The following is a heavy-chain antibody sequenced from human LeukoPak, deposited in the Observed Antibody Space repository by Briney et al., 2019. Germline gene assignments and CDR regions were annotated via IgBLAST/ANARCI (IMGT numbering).Heavy chain of an antibody. CDR1: GYRFTSYW. V-gene: IGHV5-51*01. CDR3: ARQMTTVTGRDAFDI. J-gene: IGHJ3*02. CDR2: IYTGDSDT. D-gene: IGHD4-17*01. Sequence: GESLKISCKGYGYRFTSYWIGWEPKMPGKGRKWMEIIYTGDSDTRYSPSFQGQVTISADKSISTAYLQWSSLKAADTAMYYCARQMTTVTGRDAFDIWGQGTMVTVSS.